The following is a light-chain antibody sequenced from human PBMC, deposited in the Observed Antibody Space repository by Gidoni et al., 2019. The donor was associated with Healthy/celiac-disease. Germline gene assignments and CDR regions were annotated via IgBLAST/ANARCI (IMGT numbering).Light chain of an antibody. Sequence: DIVFTQSPATLYLSPGERATLSCRSSQSVSSYLAWYQQKPGQAPRLLIYDASNTSTGIPARFSGSGSGTDFTLTISSIEPEDYAVYYCQQRSNRPPWTFGQGTKVEIK. J-gene: IGKJ1*01. V-gene: IGKV3-11*01. CDR2: DAS. CDR1: QSVSSY. CDR3: QQRSNRPPWT.